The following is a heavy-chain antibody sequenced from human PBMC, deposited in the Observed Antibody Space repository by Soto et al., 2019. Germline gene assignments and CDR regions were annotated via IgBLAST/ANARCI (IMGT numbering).Heavy chain of an antibody. D-gene: IGHD6-13*01. J-gene: IGHJ1*01. V-gene: IGHV3-30-3*01. CDR2: FSYDGSNK. Sequence: GGSLRLSCAASGFTFSSYAMHWVRQAPGKGLEWVAFFSYDGSNKYYADSVKGRFTISRDNSKNTLYLQMNSLRAEDTAVYYCARDRAYSDSSSWYGALTAEYFQHWGQGTLVTVSS. CDR3: ARDRAYSDSSSWYGALTAEYFQH. CDR1: GFTFSSYA.